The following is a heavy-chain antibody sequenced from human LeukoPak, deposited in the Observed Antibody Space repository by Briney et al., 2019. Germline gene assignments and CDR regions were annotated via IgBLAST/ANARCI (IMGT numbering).Heavy chain of an antibody. CDR2: IYHSGST. Sequence: SETLSLTCTVSGYSISSGYYWGWIRQPPGKGLEWIGSIYHSGSTYYNPSLKSRVTISVDTSKNQFSLKLSSVTAADTAVYYCARLHYGDAGYWGQGTLVTVSS. D-gene: IGHD4-17*01. CDR3: ARLHYGDAGY. CDR1: GYSISSGYY. V-gene: IGHV4-38-2*02. J-gene: IGHJ4*02.